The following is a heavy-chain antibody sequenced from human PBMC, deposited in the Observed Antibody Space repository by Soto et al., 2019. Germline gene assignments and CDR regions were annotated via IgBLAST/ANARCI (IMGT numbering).Heavy chain of an antibody. V-gene: IGHV3-21*01. Sequence: GGSLRLSCAASGFTFTSYTMNWVRQAPGKGLEWVSSISSRSDIYYADSVKGRFTISRDNAKNSVSLQMNSLRAEDTAVYYCAREYTAWPLAYGLDVWGQGTTVTVSS. J-gene: IGHJ6*02. CDR2: ISSRSDI. CDR1: GFTFTSYT. CDR3: AREYTAWPLAYGLDV. D-gene: IGHD2-2*02.